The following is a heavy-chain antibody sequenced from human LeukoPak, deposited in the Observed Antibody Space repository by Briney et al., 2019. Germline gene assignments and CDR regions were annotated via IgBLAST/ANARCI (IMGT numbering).Heavy chain of an antibody. CDR2: IIPIFGTA. J-gene: IGHJ4*02. Sequence: SVKVSCKASGGTFSSYAISWVRQAPGQGLEWMGGIIPIFGTANYAQQFQGRVTITADESTSTAYMELSSLRSEDTAVYYCARDRTVAAAGFDYWGQGTLVTVSS. CDR1: GGTFSSYA. CDR3: ARDRTVAAAGFDY. V-gene: IGHV1-69*01. D-gene: IGHD6-13*01.